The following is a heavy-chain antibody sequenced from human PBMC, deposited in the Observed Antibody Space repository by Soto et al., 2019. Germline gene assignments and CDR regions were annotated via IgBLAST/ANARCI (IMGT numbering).Heavy chain of an antibody. J-gene: IGHJ3*02. Sequence: GESLKISCAASGFTFSSYEMNWVRQAPGKGLEWVSYISSSGSTIYYADSVKGRFTISRDNAKNSLYLQMNSLRAEDTAVYYCARRYSGSYGLSFDIWGQGTMVTVSS. D-gene: IGHD1-26*01. CDR2: ISSSGSTI. V-gene: IGHV3-48*03. CDR3: ARRYSGSYGLSFDI. CDR1: GFTFSSYE.